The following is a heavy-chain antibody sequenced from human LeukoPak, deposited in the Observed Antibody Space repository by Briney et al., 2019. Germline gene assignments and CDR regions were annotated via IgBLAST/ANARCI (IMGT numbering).Heavy chain of an antibody. J-gene: IGHJ3*02. CDR3: ARDPKTYYYGSGGSIGAFDI. CDR2: IIPIFGTA. D-gene: IGHD3-10*01. Sequence: ASVKVSCKASGGTFSSYAISWVRQAPGQGLEWMGGIIPIFGTANYAQKFQGRVTITADESTSTAYMELSSLRSEDTAVYYCARDPKTYYYGSGGSIGAFDIWGQGTMVTVSS. CDR1: GGTFSSYA. V-gene: IGHV1-69*13.